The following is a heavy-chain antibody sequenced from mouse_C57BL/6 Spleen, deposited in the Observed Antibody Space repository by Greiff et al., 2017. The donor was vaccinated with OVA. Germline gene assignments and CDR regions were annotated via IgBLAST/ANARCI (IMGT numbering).Heavy chain of an antibody. J-gene: IGHJ2*01. Sequence: EVQRVESGGGLVKPGGSLKLSCAASGFTFSSYAMSWVRQTPEKRLEWVATISDGGSYTYYPDNVKGRFTISRDNAKNNLYLQMSHLKSEDTAMYYCARAFYYGNYDYFDYWGQGTTLTVSS. D-gene: IGHD2-1*01. CDR2: ISDGGSYT. CDR1: GFTFSSYA. CDR3: ARAFYYGNYDYFDY. V-gene: IGHV5-4*01.